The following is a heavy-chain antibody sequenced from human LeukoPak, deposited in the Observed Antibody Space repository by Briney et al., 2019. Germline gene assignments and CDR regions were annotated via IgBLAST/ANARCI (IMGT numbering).Heavy chain of an antibody. D-gene: IGHD6-19*01. CDR2: FDPEDGET. V-gene: IGHV1-24*01. CDR1: GYTLTELS. J-gene: IGHJ3*02. Sequence: ASVKVSCKVSGYTLTELSMHWVRQAPGKGLAWMGGFDPEDGETIYAQKFQGRVTMTEDTSTDTAYMELSSLRSEDTAVYYCARFQPQWLSAGRRLAFDIWGQGTMVTVSS. CDR3: ARFQPQWLSAGRRLAFDI.